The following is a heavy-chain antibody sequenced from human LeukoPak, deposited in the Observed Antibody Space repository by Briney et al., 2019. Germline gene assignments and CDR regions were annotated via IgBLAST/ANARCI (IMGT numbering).Heavy chain of an antibody. D-gene: IGHD3-22*01. J-gene: IGHJ3*02. V-gene: IGHV4-34*01. CDR1: GGSFSGYY. CDR3: ARGGYYYDSLKAFDI. CDR2: INHSGST. Sequence: SETLSLTCAVYGGSFSGYYWSWIRQPPGRGLEWIGEINHSGSTYYNPSLKSRVTISVDTSKNQFSLKLSSVTAADTAVYYCARGGYYYDSLKAFDIWGQGTMVTVSS.